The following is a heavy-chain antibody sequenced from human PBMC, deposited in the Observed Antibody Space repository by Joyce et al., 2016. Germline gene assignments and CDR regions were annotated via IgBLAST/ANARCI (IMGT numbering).Heavy chain of an antibody. CDR2: ISSNGKVI. CDR1: GFTFSDYY. V-gene: IGHV3-11*01. Sequence: QVQLVESGGGLVKPGGSLRLSCAASGFTFSDYYMSWIRQDPGKVLECVSYISSNGKVIQYADSVKGRFTISRDNAKNSLYLQMNSLRAEDTAVYYCVRGTRLRWSDYWGQGTLVTVSS. D-gene: IGHD4-23*01. J-gene: IGHJ4*02. CDR3: VRGTRLRWSDY.